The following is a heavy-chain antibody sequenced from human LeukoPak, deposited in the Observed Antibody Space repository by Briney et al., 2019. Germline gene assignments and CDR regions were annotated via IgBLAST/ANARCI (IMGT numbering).Heavy chain of an antibody. CDR2: ISGSGGST. V-gene: IGHV3-23*01. D-gene: IGHD4-23*01. CDR3: ARGDTVVTPNYFDY. J-gene: IGHJ4*02. CDR1: GFTFSSYA. Sequence: GGSLRLSCAASGFTFSSYAMSWVRQAPGKGLEWVSAISGSGGSTYYADSVKGRFTISRDNSKNTLYLQMNSLRSEDTAVYYCARGDTVVTPNYFDYWGQGTLVTVSS.